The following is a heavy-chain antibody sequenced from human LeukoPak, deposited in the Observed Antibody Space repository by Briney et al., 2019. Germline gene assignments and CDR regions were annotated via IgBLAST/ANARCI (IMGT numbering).Heavy chain of an antibody. D-gene: IGHD2-8*01. J-gene: IGHJ6*03. CDR2: IYPDDSDT. CDR1: GYTFSSYW. V-gene: IGHV5-51*01. CDR3: ARLAYCSNDVCYSNYYYSVDV. Sequence: GESLKISCKGSGYTFSSYWIGWVRQRPGKSLEWMGIIYPDDSDTRYSPYFQGQVTISADKSISTAYLQSSSLRASDTAMYYCARLAYCSNDVCYSNYYYSVDVWGKGTTVTVSS.